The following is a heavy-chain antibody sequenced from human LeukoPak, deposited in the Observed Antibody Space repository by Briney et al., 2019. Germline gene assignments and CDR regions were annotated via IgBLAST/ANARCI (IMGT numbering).Heavy chain of an antibody. V-gene: IGHV1-69*13. J-gene: IGHJ4*02. CDR1: GGTFNSYT. D-gene: IGHD2-2*03. Sequence: GASVKVSCKASGGTFNSYTISWVRQAPGQGLEWMGGIIPIFGTANYAQKFQGRVTIIADESTSTAYMELSSLKSEDTAVYYCARVGVYGLCSSSACFSPFDCWGQGTLVTVSS. CDR2: IIPIFGTA. CDR3: ARVGVYGLCSSSACFSPFDC.